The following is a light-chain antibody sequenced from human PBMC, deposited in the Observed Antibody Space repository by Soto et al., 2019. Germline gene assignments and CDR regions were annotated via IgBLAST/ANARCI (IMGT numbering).Light chain of an antibody. V-gene: IGLV2-18*02. J-gene: IGLJ1*01. CDR1: SSDVGSYSH. CDR3: ISYTGSSTSYV. CDR2: EVT. Sequence: SVLTQPPSVSGSPGQSVTISCSGTSSDVGSYSHVAWYQQFPGKTPKLIIYEVTYRPSGVSHRFSATKSGNTASLTISGLQAGDEADYYCISYTGSSTSYVFGTGTKVTV.